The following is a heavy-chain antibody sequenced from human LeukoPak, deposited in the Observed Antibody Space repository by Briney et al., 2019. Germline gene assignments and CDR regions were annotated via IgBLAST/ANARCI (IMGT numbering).Heavy chain of an antibody. CDR1: GDSLPRGSRY. J-gene: IGHJ6*03. CDR2: FYSSTRT. CDR3: ARCMSELDYGDYAYYYQMDV. D-gene: IGHD4-17*01. V-gene: IGHV4-61*09. Sequence: TLSLTCTVSGDSLPRGSRYRSWIRRPAGKGLEWIGHFYSSTRTTYNPSLERRVTISGDTAKNQFSLKLDSLTAADTAVYFCARCMSELDYGDYAYYYQMDVWGKGTTVTASS.